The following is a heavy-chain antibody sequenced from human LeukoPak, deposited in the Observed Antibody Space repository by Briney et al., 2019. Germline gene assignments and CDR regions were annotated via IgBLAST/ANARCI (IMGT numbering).Heavy chain of an antibody. J-gene: IGHJ4*02. CDR2: INPSGGST. D-gene: IGHD5-18*01. Sequence: GASVKVSCKASGYTFTSYYMHWVRQAPGQGLEWMGIINPSGGSTSYAQKFQGRVTMTRDTSTSTVYMGLSSLRSEDTAVYYCARARNSYAFDYWGQGTLVTVSS. CDR1: GYTFTSYY. CDR3: ARARNSYAFDY. V-gene: IGHV1-46*01.